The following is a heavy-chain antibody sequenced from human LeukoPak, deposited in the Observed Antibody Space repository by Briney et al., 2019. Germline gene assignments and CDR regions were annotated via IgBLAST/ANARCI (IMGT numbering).Heavy chain of an antibody. J-gene: IGHJ6*03. Sequence: SETLSLTCTVSGGSISSYYWSWIRQPPGKGLEWIGYIYYSGSTNYNPSLKSRVTISVDTFKNQFSLKLSSVTAADTAVYYCAREGPYYYMDVWGKGTTVTISS. CDR2: IYYSGST. V-gene: IGHV4-59*01. CDR3: AREGPYYYMDV. CDR1: GGSISSYY.